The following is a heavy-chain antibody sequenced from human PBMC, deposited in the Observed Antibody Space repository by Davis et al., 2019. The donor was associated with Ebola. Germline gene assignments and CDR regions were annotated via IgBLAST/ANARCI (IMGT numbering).Heavy chain of an antibody. CDR1: GGTFSSYA. Sequence: SVKVSCKASGGTFSSYAISWVRQAPGQGLEWMGGIIPIFGTANYAQKFQGRVTITADESTSTAYMELGSLRSEDTAVYYCASSAAATFYYFDYWGQGTLVTVSS. CDR3: ASSAAATFYYFDY. J-gene: IGHJ4*02. V-gene: IGHV1-69*13. D-gene: IGHD6-13*01. CDR2: IIPIFGTA.